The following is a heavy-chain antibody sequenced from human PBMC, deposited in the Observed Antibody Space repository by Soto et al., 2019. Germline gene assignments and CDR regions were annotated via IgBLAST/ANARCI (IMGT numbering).Heavy chain of an antibody. V-gene: IGHV4-39*01. J-gene: IGHJ4*02. CDR2: ISHTEIT. D-gene: IGHD1-26*01. CDR1: GGSISSSDYY. Sequence: QLQLQESGPGLVRPSETLSLTCTFSGGSISSSDYYWGWIRQPPGKGLEWIGTISHTEITYYNPSLKSRLTISVDTSKNQFALRLSSLTAADTALYYCARRYSGAYAWREWGQGTLITLSS. CDR3: ARRYSGAYAWRE.